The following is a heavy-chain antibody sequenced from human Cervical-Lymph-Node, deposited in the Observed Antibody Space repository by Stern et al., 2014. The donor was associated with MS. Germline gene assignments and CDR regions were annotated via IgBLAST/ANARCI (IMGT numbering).Heavy chain of an antibody. J-gene: IGHJ4*02. Sequence: VQLVQSGGVAVQPGKSLRLSCAASGFTFRNYAMHWVRQAPGKGLEWVAVISHDGNEKYYADSLRGRFTISRDNSRNTLYLQMNSLGADDTAVYYCAREGEKASTTAFDSWGQGTLVTVS. D-gene: IGHD3-16*01. CDR1: GFTFRNYA. CDR2: ISHDGNEK. CDR3: AREGEKASTTAFDS. V-gene: IGHV3-30*01.